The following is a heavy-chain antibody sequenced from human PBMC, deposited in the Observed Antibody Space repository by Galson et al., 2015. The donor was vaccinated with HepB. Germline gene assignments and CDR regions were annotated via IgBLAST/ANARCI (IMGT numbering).Heavy chain of an antibody. Sequence: SVKVSCKASGYTFTSYAMHWVRQAPGQRLEWMGWINAGNGNTKYSQKFQGRVTITRDTSASTAYMELSRLRSDDTAVYYRARTDLRFLEWLLNAFDIWGQGTMVTVSS. V-gene: IGHV1-3*01. D-gene: IGHD3-3*01. CDR1: GYTFTSYA. CDR3: ARTDLRFLEWLLNAFDI. J-gene: IGHJ3*02. CDR2: INAGNGNT.